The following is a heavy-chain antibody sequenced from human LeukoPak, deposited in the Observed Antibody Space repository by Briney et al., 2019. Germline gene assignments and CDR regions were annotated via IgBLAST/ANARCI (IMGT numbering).Heavy chain of an antibody. Sequence: SETLSLTCAVYGGSFSGYYWSWVRQPPGKGLEWIGVINYSGSTNYNPSLKSRVTISVDTSKNQFSLKPSSVTAADTAVYYCARSYKGMVVVVAATPRFAFDIWGQGTMVTVSS. V-gene: IGHV4-34*01. CDR1: GGSFSGYY. D-gene: IGHD2-15*01. J-gene: IGHJ3*02. CDR2: INYSGST. CDR3: ARSYKGMVVVVAATPRFAFDI.